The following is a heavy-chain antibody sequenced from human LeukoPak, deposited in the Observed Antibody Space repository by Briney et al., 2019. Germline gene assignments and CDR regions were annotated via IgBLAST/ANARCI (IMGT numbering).Heavy chain of an antibody. CDR1: GYIFTSHY. CDR2: IHPIGGST. Sequence: ASVKVSCKASGYIFTSHYIQWARQVPGQGLEWMGLIHPIGGSTTYAQRFQGRVTMTRDTATSTVYMELRSLRSEDTAIYHCARCDFNSGSYYFDYWGQGSMVTVSS. J-gene: IGHJ4*02. D-gene: IGHD3-10*01. V-gene: IGHV1-46*01. CDR3: ARCDFNSGSYYFDY.